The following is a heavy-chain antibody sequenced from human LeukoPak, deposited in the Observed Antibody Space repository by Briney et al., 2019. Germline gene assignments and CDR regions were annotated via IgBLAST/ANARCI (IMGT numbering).Heavy chain of an antibody. D-gene: IGHD3-22*01. Sequence: PGGSLRLSCAASGFTFSDYYMSWIRQAPGKGLEWVSYISSSGSTIYYADSVKGRFTISRDNAKNSLYLQMNSLRAEDTAVYYCARDKRRSGHYYDSKYHLGVYNWFDPWGQGTLVTVSS. CDR1: GFTFSDYY. CDR2: ISSSGSTI. J-gene: IGHJ5*02. CDR3: ARDKRRSGHYYDSKYHLGVYNWFDP. V-gene: IGHV3-11*04.